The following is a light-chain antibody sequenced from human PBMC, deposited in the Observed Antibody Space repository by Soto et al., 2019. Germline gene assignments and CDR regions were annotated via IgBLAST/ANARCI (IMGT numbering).Light chain of an antibody. Sequence: QSVLTQPPSVSAAPGQTVTISCSGSSSNIGNNYVSWFQQLPGTAPKLLIYDDTTRPSGIPDRFSGSKSGTSVTLAITGLQTGDEADYYCGTWDSSLSAVVFGGGTKLTVL. CDR1: SSNIGNNY. J-gene: IGLJ3*02. CDR3: GTWDSSLSAVV. CDR2: DDT. V-gene: IGLV1-51*01.